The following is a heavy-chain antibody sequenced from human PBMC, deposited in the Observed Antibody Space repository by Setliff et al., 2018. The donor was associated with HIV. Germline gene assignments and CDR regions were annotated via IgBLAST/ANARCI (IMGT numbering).Heavy chain of an antibody. J-gene: IGHJ4*02. CDR1: GGSNSGDY. CDR3: ASSEQQLPLGY. CDR2: IYTSGST. Sequence: PSETLSLTCTVSGGSNSGDYWSWIRQPPGKGLEWIGRIYTSGSTNYNPSLKSRVTMSVDTSKNQFSLKLSSVTAADTAVYYCASSEQQLPLGYWGQGTLVTVSS. D-gene: IGHD6-13*01. V-gene: IGHV4-4*07.